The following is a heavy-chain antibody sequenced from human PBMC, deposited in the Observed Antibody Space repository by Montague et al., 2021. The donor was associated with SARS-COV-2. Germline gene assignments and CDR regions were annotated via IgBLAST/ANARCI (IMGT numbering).Heavy chain of an antibody. J-gene: IGHJ3*01. CDR2: INGGGSGT. CDR1: GFSFSTYW. D-gene: IGHD3-10*01. Sequence: SLRLSCAASGFSFSTYWMAWVRQAPGKGLVWVSSINGGGSGTTYPDSVKGRFAISRDNAKNTLYLQMNSLRVDDTAVYYCLRENYGAFDAWGQGTMVTVSS. CDR3: LRENYGAFDA. V-gene: IGHV3-74*01.